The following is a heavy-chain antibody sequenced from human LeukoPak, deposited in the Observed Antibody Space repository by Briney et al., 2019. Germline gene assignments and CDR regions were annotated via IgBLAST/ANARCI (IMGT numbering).Heavy chain of an antibody. Sequence: GALRLSCLASGFTFTKHWMSWVGQAPGKGLEWVANIKEVGSVQPNIDSVKGRFTTSRDNAKKSVSLQMNSLRAEDTAVNYCGRDIVDGGDDYWGQGTLVTVSS. J-gene: IGHJ4*02. D-gene: IGHD2-21*02. V-gene: IGHV3-7*01. CDR2: IKEVGSVQ. CDR3: GRDIVDGGDDY. CDR1: GFTFTKHW.